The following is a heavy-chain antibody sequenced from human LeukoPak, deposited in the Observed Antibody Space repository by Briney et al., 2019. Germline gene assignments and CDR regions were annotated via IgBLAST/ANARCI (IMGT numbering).Heavy chain of an antibody. Sequence: GGSLRLSCAASGFTFSSYSMNWVRQAPGKGLEWVSSISSSSSYIYYADSVKGRFTISRDNAKNSLYLQMNSLRAEDTAVYYCARIGYRNWNYNLFFDCWGQGTLVTASS. V-gene: IGHV3-21*04. J-gene: IGHJ4*02. CDR2: ISSSSSYI. CDR1: GFTFSSYS. D-gene: IGHD1-7*01. CDR3: ARIGYRNWNYNLFFDC.